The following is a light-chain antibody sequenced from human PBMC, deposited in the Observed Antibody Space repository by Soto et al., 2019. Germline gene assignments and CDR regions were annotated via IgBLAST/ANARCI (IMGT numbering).Light chain of an antibody. Sequence: DIQMTQSPSILSASVGDRVTITCRASQIISSSLAWYQQKPGKAPKLLIYDAYNLESGVPSRFSGSGSGTEFTLTISSLQPDDFATYYCQQYNSYSLTFGGGTKVEIK. CDR3: QQYNSYSLT. CDR1: QIISSS. V-gene: IGKV1-5*01. CDR2: DAY. J-gene: IGKJ4*01.